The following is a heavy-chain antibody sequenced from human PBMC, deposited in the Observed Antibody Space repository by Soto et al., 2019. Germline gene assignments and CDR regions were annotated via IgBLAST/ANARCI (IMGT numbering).Heavy chain of an antibody. J-gene: IGHJ6*02. CDR1: GFSLSNARMG. D-gene: IGHD3-9*01. CDR3: ARTYYDILTGPGDYYYYGMDV. CDR2: IFSNDEK. V-gene: IGHV2-26*01. Sequence: QVTLKESGPVLVKPTETLTLTCTVSGFSLSNARMGVSWIRQPPGKALEWLAHIFSNDEKSYSTSLKSRLTIAKDTSKSQVVLTMTNMDPVDTATYYCARTYYDILTGPGDYYYYGMDVWGQGTTVTVSS.